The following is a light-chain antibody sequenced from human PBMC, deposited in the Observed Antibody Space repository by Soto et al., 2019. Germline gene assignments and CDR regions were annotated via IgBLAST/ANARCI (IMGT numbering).Light chain of an antibody. CDR3: SSYTSSSTIVV. J-gene: IGLJ2*01. V-gene: IGLV2-14*01. CDR2: DVS. Sequence: QAVVTQPASVSGSPGQSITISCTGTSSDVGGYNYVSWYQQHPGKAPKLMIYDVSNRPSGVSNRFSGSKSGNTASLTISGLQSEDEAEYFCSSYTSSSTIVVFGGGTKLTVL. CDR1: SSDVGGYNY.